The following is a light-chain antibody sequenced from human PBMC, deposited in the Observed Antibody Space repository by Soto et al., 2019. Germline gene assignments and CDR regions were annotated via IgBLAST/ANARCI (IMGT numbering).Light chain of an antibody. CDR1: SSNIGADYH. V-gene: IGLV1-40*01. Sequence: QSVLTQPPSVSGAPGQRVTISCTGSSSNIGADYHVHWFQQIPGAAPTLLIDGNNNRPSGVSDRFSGSKSDTSASLAITALQAEDEADYYCQSYDSSLSGWVFGGGTKLTVL. CDR3: QSYDSSLSGWV. CDR2: GNN. J-gene: IGLJ3*02.